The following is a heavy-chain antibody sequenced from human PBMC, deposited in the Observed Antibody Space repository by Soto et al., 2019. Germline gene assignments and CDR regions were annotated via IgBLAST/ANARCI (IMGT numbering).Heavy chain of an antibody. CDR3: ARDHRFCSGGSCYVSDY. CDR1: GYTFTSHG. D-gene: IGHD2-15*01. CDR2: ISTYNGNT. V-gene: IGHV1-18*01. J-gene: IGHJ4*02. Sequence: ASVKVSCKASGYTFTSHGISWVRQAPGQGLEWMGEISTYNGNTNYAQKFQGRVTMTTDTSTTTAYMELGSLRSDDTAVYYCARDHRFCSGGSCYVSDYWGQGTLVTVSS.